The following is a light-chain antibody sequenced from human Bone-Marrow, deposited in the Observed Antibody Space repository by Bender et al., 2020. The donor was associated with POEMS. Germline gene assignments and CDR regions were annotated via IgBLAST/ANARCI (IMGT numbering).Light chain of an antibody. CDR1: KLGDTY. Sequence: SYELTQPPSVSVSPGQTATITCSGYKLGDTYAYWYRQKPGQSPVVVIYQDSKRPSGIPDRFSGSKSGTSASLAISGLQSEDEADYYCAAWEDSLNGLVFGGGTKLTVL. CDR3: AAWEDSLNGLV. CDR2: QDS. J-gene: IGLJ3*02. V-gene: IGLV3-1*01.